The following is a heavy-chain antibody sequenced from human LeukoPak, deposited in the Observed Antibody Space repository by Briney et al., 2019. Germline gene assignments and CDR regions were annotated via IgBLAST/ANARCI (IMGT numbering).Heavy chain of an antibody. Sequence: GGSLRLSCAASGFTFSSYWMNWVRQALGKGLEWVSSISSSSSYIYYADSVKGRFTISRDNAKNSLYLQMNSLRAEDTAVYYCARGDSSSWYDWFDPWGQGTLVTVSS. J-gene: IGHJ5*02. V-gene: IGHV3-21*01. CDR2: ISSSSSYI. CDR1: GFTFSSYW. D-gene: IGHD6-13*01. CDR3: ARGDSSSWYDWFDP.